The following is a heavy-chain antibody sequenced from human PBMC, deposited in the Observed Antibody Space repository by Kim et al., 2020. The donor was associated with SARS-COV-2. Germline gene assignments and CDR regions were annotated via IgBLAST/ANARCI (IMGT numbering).Heavy chain of an antibody. D-gene: IGHD2-8*01. CDR3: AAGYCTNGVCYTVDI. V-gene: IGHV3-33*01. CDR1: GFTFSSYG. Sequence: GGSLRLSCAASGFTFSSYGMHWVRQAPGKGLEWVAVIWYDGSNKYYADSVKGRFTISRDNSKNTLYLQMNSLRAEDTAVYYCAAGYCTNGVCYTVDIWGQGTMVTVSS. CDR2: IWYDGSNK. J-gene: IGHJ3*02.